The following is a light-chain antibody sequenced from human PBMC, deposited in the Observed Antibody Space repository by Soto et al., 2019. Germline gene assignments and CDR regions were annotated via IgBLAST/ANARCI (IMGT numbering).Light chain of an antibody. CDR3: QQYNNWPRT. Sequence: EILMTQSPATLSVPPGERATLSCRASQSVSSYLAWYQQKPGQPPRLLIYGASTRATGIPARFSGSGSGTDFTLTISSLQSEDFAVYYCQQYNNWPRTFGQGTKVDIK. J-gene: IGKJ1*01. CDR1: QSVSSY. CDR2: GAS. V-gene: IGKV3-15*01.